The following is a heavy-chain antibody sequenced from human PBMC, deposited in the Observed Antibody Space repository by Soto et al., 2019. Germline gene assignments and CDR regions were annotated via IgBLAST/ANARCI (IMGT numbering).Heavy chain of an antibody. J-gene: IGHJ5*02. V-gene: IGHV4-59*01. CDR1: GGSISSYY. CDR2: IYYSGST. Sequence: QVQLQESGPGLVKPSETLSLTCTVSGGSISSYYWSWIRQPPGKGLEWIGYIYYSGSTNYNPSLQSRVTISVDTSKNQFSLKLSSVTAADTAVYYCARGGVVAAHPLNWFDPWGQGTLVTVSS. D-gene: IGHD2-15*01. CDR3: ARGGVVAAHPLNWFDP.